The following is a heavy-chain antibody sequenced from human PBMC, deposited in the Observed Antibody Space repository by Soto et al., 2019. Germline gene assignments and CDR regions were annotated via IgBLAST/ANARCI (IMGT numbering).Heavy chain of an antibody. CDR3: IQSRCGGDCLQSYASYYYYGMDV. CDR1: AFSLSTGGVG. Sequence: SGPTLVNPTQTLTLTCTFSAFSLSTGGVGVGWIRQPPGKALEWLALIYKDDDKRYSPSLRSRLTINKDTSKNQVVLTMTNMDPVDTATYYCIQSRCGGDCLQSYASYYYYGMDVWGQGTTVTVSS. CDR2: IYKDDDK. J-gene: IGHJ6*02. V-gene: IGHV2-5*02. D-gene: IGHD2-21*02.